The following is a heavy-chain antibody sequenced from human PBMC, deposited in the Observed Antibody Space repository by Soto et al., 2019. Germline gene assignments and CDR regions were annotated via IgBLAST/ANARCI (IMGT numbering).Heavy chain of an antibody. D-gene: IGHD4-17*01. CDR1: GGSISSYY. CDR2: IYYSGST. CDR3: ARLNGAQFDY. J-gene: IGHJ4*02. V-gene: IGHV4-59*08. Sequence: PSETLSLTCTVSGGSISSYYWSWIRQPPGKGLEWIGYIYYSGSTNYNPSLKSRVTISVDTSKNQFSLKLSSVTAADTAVYYCARLNGAQFDYWGQGTLVTVSS.